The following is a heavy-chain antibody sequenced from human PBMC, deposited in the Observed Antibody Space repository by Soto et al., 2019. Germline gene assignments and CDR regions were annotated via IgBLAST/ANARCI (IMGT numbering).Heavy chain of an antibody. CDR2: IIPILGIP. J-gene: IGHJ5*02. Sequence: QVNLVQSGAEVRKPGSSVKVSCKTSGATLNNCISGWVRQAPGQGLEWMGRIIPILGIPNYSQRFQDRLTITADRSTSTLYMELSSLRSDDTAIYFCARGGVVDYGDYNTWGQGTLVTVSS. CDR1: GATLNNCI. V-gene: IGHV1-69*02. CDR3: ARGGVVDYGDYNT. D-gene: IGHD4-17*01.